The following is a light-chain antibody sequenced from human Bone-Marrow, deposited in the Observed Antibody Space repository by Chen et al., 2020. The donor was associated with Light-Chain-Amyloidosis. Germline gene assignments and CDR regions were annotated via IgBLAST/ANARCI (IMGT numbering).Light chain of an antibody. CDR2: RDT. J-gene: IGLJ2*01. Sequence: SYELTQPPSVSVSPGQTARITCSGDDLPTQYAYWYQQKPGQAPVLVIHRDTERPSGISERFSGSSSGTAATLTISGGQAEDGADYLCQSADSSGTDAVIFGGGTKLTVL. CDR3: QSADSSGTDAVI. V-gene: IGLV3-25*03. CDR1: DLPTQY.